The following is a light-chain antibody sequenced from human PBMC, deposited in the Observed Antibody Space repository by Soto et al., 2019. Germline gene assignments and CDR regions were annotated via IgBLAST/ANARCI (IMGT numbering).Light chain of an antibody. CDR1: QGLSDS. V-gene: IGKV1-12*01. J-gene: IGKJ5*01. CDR3: QQGRNWPLA. Sequence: DIQMTQSPSSVSASVGDRVTITCRATQGLSDSLAWYQQKPGKAPKLLISVTSRLQSGVPSRFSGSSSGTEVPLTIDRLQPEDLATYHCQQGRNWPLAFDQGTRTEIK. CDR2: VTS.